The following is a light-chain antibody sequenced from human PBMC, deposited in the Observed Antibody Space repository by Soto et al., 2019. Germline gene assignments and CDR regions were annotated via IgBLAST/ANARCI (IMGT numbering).Light chain of an antibody. CDR3: QQYNNWPPWT. CDR2: GAS. J-gene: IGKJ1*01. Sequence: EIVMTQSPATLSVSPGERATLSCRASQSVSSNLAWYQQTPGQAPRLLIYGASTRATGIPARFSGSGSGTDFSLTIISLQSEDFALYYCQQYNNWPPWTFGQGTKVAIK. CDR1: QSVSSN. V-gene: IGKV3-15*01.